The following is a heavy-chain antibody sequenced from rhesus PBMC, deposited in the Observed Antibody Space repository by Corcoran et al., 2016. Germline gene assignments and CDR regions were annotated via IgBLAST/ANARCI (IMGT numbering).Heavy chain of an antibody. V-gene: IGHV5-20*01. J-gene: IGHJ4*01. CDR1: GYSFTSYW. CDR2: IDPSDSES. CDR3: AKGMGLAAAGPLDY. D-gene: IGHD6-25*01. Sequence: EVQLVQSGAEVKRPGESLKISCRTSGYSFTSYWLSWVRQMPGKSLEWMGAIDPSDSESRYNPSFQGQVTISADKSITTAYLQWSKLKASDTATYYCAKGMGLAAAGPLDYWGQGVLVTVSS.